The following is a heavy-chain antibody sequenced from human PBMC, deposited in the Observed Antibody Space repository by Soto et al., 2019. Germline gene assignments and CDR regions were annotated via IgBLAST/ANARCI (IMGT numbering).Heavy chain of an antibody. CDR1: GDSFTGYY. V-gene: IGHV1-2*04. Sequence: VSVKVCCEGSGDSFTGYYMEGVGQAPGQGLEWMGWINPNSGGTNYAQKFQGWVTMTRDTSISTAYMELSRLRSDDTAVYYCARDHDGTGATFDYWGQGTLVTVSS. J-gene: IGHJ4*02. CDR2: INPNSGGT. D-gene: IGHD1-1*01. CDR3: ARDHDGTGATFDY.